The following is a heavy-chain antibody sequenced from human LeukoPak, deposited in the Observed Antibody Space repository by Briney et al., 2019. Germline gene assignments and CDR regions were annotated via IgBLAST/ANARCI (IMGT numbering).Heavy chain of an antibody. CDR1: GGSISSSSYY. D-gene: IGHD3-10*01. J-gene: IGHJ4*02. V-gene: IGHV4-39*01. CDR2: IYYSGST. CDR3: ARHNYYGSGSYSQFDY. Sequence: PSETLSLTCTVSGGSISSSSYYWGWIRQPPGKGLEWIGSIYYSGSTYYNPSLKSRVTISVDTSKNQFSLKLSSVTAADTAVYYCARHNYYGSGSYSQFDYWGQGTLVTVS.